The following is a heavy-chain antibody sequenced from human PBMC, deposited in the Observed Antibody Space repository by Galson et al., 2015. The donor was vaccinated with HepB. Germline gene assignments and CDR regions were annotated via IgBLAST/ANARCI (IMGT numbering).Heavy chain of an antibody. CDR3: ARASHVDTAMASFDY. Sequence: SLRLSCAASGFTFSSYAMHWVRQAPGKGLEYVSAISSNGGSTYYANPVKGRFTISRDNSKNTLYLQMGSLRAEDMAVYYCARASHVDTAMASFDYWGQGTLVTVSS. CDR2: ISSNGGST. J-gene: IGHJ4*02. D-gene: IGHD5-18*01. CDR1: GFTFSSYA. V-gene: IGHV3-64*01.